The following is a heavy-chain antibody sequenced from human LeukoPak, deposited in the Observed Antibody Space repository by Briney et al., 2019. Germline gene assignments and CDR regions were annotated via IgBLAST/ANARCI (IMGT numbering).Heavy chain of an antibody. CDR1: GGTFSSYA. J-gene: IGHJ6*03. CDR2: IIPIFGAA. CDR3: ASELRTVGYYYMDV. V-gene: IGHV1-69*13. D-gene: IGHD5-12*01. Sequence: SVKVSCKASGGTFSSYAISWVRQAPGQGLEWMGGIIPIFGAANYAQKFQGRVTITADESTSTAYMELSSLRSEDTAVYYCASELRTVGYYYMDVWGKGTTVTVSS.